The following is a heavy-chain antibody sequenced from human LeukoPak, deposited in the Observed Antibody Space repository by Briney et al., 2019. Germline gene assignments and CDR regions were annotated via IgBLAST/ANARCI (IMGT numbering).Heavy chain of an antibody. CDR3: ARAIKGGSGSYRYYYTDV. D-gene: IGHD3-10*01. Sequence: ASVKVSCKASGGTFSSYAISWVRQAPGQGLEWMGGFDPEDGETIYAQTFQGRVTMTEDTSTDTAYMELSSLRSEDTAVYYCARAIKGGSGSYRYYYTDVWGKGTTVTVS. V-gene: IGHV1-24*01. CDR1: GGTFSSYA. CDR2: FDPEDGET. J-gene: IGHJ6*03.